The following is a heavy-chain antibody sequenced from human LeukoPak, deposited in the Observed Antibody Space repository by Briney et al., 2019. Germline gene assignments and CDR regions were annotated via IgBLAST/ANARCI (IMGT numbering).Heavy chain of an antibody. V-gene: IGHV1-2*02. Sequence: ASVKVSCKASGYTFTGYYMHWVRQAPGQGLEWMGWINSNSGGTNYAQKFQGRVTMTRDTSISTAYMELSRLRSDDTAVYYCARAGTSSSRLGVWGQGTTVTVSS. CDR1: GYTFTGYY. J-gene: IGHJ6*02. D-gene: IGHD6-13*01. CDR3: ARAGTSSSRLGV. CDR2: INSNSGGT.